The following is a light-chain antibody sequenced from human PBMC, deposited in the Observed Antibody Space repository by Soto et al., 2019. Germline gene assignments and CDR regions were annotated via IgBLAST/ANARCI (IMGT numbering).Light chain of an antibody. V-gene: IGKV1-27*01. Sequence: DIQMTQSPSSLSASVGDSVTITCRASQDITNYVAWYQQKPGKVPELLIYAASRLQSGVPSRFSGSGSGTDFSLTISSLQPEDFATYFCQNYNSAPLTFGPGTRLEIK. J-gene: IGKJ5*01. CDR1: QDITNY. CDR2: AAS. CDR3: QNYNSAPLT.